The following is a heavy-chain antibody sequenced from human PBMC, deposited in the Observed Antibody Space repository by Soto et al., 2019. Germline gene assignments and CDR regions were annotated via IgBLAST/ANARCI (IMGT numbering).Heavy chain of an antibody. Sequence: QVQLVESGGGVVQPGRSLRLSCAASGFTFSSYGMHWVRQAPGKGLEWVAVIWNDGSNKYYADSVKGRFTISRDNSKNTLYLQMNSLRAEDTAVYYCARERGYCSSTSCYQYYYYGMDVWGQGTTVTVSS. D-gene: IGHD2-2*01. CDR1: GFTFSSYG. CDR3: ARERGYCSSTSCYQYYYYGMDV. CDR2: IWNDGSNK. V-gene: IGHV3-33*01. J-gene: IGHJ6*02.